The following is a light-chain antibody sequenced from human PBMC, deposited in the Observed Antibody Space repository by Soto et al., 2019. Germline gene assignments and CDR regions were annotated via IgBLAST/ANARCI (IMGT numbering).Light chain of an antibody. CDR2: GAS. CDR3: QQYIRWPLT. CDR1: QDVSSN. V-gene: IGKV3-15*01. Sequence: EMVVTQSPATLSVSPGERATLSCRASQDVSSNLAWYQQKPGQAPRLLIYGASTRATGTPARFSGSGSGTEFTLTISSLQYEDYAVYFCQQYIRWPLTFGGGTKVEIK. J-gene: IGKJ4*01.